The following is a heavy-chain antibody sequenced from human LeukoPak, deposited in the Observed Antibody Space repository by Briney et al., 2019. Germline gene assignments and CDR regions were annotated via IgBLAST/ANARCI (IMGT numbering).Heavy chain of an antibody. Sequence: SVKVSCKASGGTFSSYAISWVRQAPGQGLEWMGRIIPILGIANYAQRFQGRVTITADKSTSTAYMELSSLRSEDTAVYYCARAIAVAGTSRFDYWGQGTLVTVSS. D-gene: IGHD6-19*01. CDR3: ARAIAVAGTSRFDY. J-gene: IGHJ4*02. CDR1: GGTFSSYA. CDR2: IIPILGIA. V-gene: IGHV1-69*04.